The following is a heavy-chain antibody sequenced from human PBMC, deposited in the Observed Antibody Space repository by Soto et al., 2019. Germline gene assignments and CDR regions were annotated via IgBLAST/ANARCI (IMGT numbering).Heavy chain of an antibody. V-gene: IGHV1-69*01. CDR3: ARVSHSICGGGNCYRLDSFFDS. D-gene: IGHD2-21*01. CDR2: IIPLFGTP. Sequence: QVQLVQSGAEVKKPGSSLKVSCKTSGVTFSTSGINWVRQGPGQGLEWMGGIIPLFGTPKYARKFQGRVSMNAEESATTTYLELSGLRSDDTAVYYCARVSHSICGGGNCYRLDSFFDSWGQGSLVVVSS. CDR1: GVTFSTSG. J-gene: IGHJ5*01.